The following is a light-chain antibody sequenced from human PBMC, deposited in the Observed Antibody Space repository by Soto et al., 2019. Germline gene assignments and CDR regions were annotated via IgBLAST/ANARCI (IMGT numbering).Light chain of an antibody. CDR1: QSISSW. J-gene: IGKJ1*01. V-gene: IGKV1-5*01. Sequence: DIQMTQSPSTLSASVGDRVTITCRASQSISSWLAWYQQKPGKAPKLLIYDASSLERGVPSRFSGSGSGTEFTLTISSLQPDDFATYYCQEYNSYPPWTFGQGTKVEIK. CDR3: QEYNSYPPWT. CDR2: DAS.